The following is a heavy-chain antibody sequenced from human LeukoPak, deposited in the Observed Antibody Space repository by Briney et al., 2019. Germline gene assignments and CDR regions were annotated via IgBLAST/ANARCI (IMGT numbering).Heavy chain of an antibody. J-gene: IGHJ3*02. Sequence: ASVKVSCKVSGYTLTELSMHWVRQAPGKGLEWMGGFDPEDGETIYAQKFQGRVTMTEDTSTDTAYTELSSLRSEDTAVYYCATLLYEGDAFDIWGQGTMVTVSS. CDR3: ATLLYEGDAFDI. CDR1: GYTLTELS. D-gene: IGHD2-15*01. CDR2: FDPEDGET. V-gene: IGHV1-24*01.